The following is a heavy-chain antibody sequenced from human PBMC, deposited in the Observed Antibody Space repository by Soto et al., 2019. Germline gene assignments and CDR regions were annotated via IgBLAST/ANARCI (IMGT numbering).Heavy chain of an antibody. CDR2: IHSGGSS. V-gene: IGHV4-59*01. Sequence: PSETLSLTCTVSGGSISGYYWAWIRQPPGKGLEWIGYIHSGGSSYYNPSLKSRVTISVDTSKNQFSLKLSSVTAADTAVYYCARVWGGAFDIWGQGTMVTVSS. D-gene: IGHD3-10*01. CDR1: GGSISGYY. J-gene: IGHJ3*02. CDR3: ARVWGGAFDI.